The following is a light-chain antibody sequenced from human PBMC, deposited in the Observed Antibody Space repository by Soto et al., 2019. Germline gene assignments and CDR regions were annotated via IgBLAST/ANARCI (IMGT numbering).Light chain of an antibody. V-gene: IGKV3-20*01. CDR1: QCVSSSY. CDR3: QQYGSLPRIT. J-gene: IGKJ5*01. Sequence: VFTESLGHVSWFKDRKSTVSCRAIQCVSSSYLAWYQQKPGQAPRVLIYGASSRATGIPDRFGGGGSGTDFTLTCSRLEPEDVAVYYCQQYGSLPRITFGQGTRLEIK. CDR2: GAS.